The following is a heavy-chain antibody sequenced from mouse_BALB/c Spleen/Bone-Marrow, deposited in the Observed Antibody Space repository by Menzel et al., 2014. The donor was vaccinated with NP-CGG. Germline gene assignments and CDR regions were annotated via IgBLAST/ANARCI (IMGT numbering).Heavy chain of an antibody. J-gene: IGHJ3*01. Sequence: EVKLMESGGGLVKSGGSPKLSCAASGFSFSNYGMSWVRQTPEKRLEWVATISGDGRYTFYSDSVRGRFTISRDNAKDNLYLQLSSLRSADTALYYCARHAYYDQTEVSFVYWGQGTLVTVSA. D-gene: IGHD2-4*01. CDR3: ARHAYYDQTEVSFVY. CDR2: ISGDGRYT. CDR1: GFSFSNYG. V-gene: IGHV5-9-2*01.